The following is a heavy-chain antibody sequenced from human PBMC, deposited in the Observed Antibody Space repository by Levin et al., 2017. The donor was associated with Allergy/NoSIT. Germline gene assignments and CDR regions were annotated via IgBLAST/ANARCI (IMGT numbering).Heavy chain of an antibody. J-gene: IGHJ4*02. Sequence: SVKVSCKASGGTFSSYAISWVRQAPGQGLEWMGGIIPIFGTANYAQKFQGRVTITADESTSTAYMELSSLRSEDTAVYYCARESFYGDYLSGKFDYWGQGTLVTVSS. CDR1: GGTFSSYA. D-gene: IGHD4-17*01. V-gene: IGHV1-69*13. CDR3: ARESFYGDYLSGKFDY. CDR2: IIPIFGTA.